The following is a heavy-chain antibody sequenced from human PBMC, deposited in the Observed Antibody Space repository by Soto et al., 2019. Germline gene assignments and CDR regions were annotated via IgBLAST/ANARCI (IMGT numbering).Heavy chain of an antibody. V-gene: IGHV3-15*01. CDR2: IKSKTDGGTT. Sequence: GGSLRLSCAASGFTFSNAWMSWVRQAPGKGLEWVGRIKSKTDGGTTDYAASVKGRFTISRDDSKNTLYLQMNSLKTEYTAVYYCTTESYLWSGYYVYYYYGMDVWGQGTTVTVSS. CDR3: TTESYLWSGYYVYYYYGMDV. CDR1: GFTFSNAW. D-gene: IGHD3-3*01. J-gene: IGHJ6*02.